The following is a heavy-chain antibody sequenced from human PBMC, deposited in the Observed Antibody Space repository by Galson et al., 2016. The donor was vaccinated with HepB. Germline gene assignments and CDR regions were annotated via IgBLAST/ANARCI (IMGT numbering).Heavy chain of an antibody. Sequence: SLRLSCAASGFTFSSYAIHWVRQAPGKGXXXVSXXXSGXGTSXXXSVKSRFTFSSDNSKNTLYVQMKSMGAEDTAVYYCTRVLQWFEERWFDPWGQGTLVTVSS. CDR3: TRVLQWFEERWFDP. CDR2: XXSGXGT. D-gene: IGHD3-10*01. V-gene: IGHV3-53*01. CDR1: GFTFSSYA. J-gene: IGHJ5*02.